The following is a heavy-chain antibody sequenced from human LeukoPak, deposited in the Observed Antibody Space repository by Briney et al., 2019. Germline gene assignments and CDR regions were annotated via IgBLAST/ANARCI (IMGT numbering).Heavy chain of an antibody. CDR2: IYYSGST. CDR1: GGSISSGGYY. CDR3: ARASAYCSGGSCYRNWFDP. V-gene: IGHV4-31*03. Sequence: PSQTLSLTCTVSGGSISSGGYYWSWIRQHPGKGLEWIGYIYYSGSTYYNPSLKSRVTISVDTSKDQFSLKLSSVTAADTAVYYCARASAYCSGGSCYRNWFDPWGQGTLVTVSS. J-gene: IGHJ5*02. D-gene: IGHD2-15*01.